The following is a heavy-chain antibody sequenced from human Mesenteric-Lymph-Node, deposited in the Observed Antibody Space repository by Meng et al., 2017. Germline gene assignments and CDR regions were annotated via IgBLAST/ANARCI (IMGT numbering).Heavy chain of an antibody. CDR3: ARSGIWEAFDI. CDR1: GFT. V-gene: IGHV3-7*01. J-gene: IGHJ3*02. CDR2: IKQDGSEK. D-gene: IGHD3-10*01. Sequence: GESLKISCAASGFTWVRQAPGKGLEWVANIKQDGSEKYYVDSVKGRFTISRDNPKNSLYLQMNSLRAEDTAVYYCARSGIWEAFDIWGQGTMVTV.